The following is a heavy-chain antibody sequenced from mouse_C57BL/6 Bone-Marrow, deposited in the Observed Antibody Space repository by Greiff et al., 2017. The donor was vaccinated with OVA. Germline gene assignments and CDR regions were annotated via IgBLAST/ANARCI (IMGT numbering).Heavy chain of an antibody. CDR2: INPNNGCT. D-gene: IGHD2-12*01. V-gene: IGHV1-18*01. Sequence: EVQLQESGPELVKPGASVKIPCKASGYTFTDYNMDWVKQSHGKSLEWIGDINPNNGCTIYNQKFKGKATLTVDKSSSTAYMELRSLTSEDTAVYYCARSGGYSGYAMDYWGQGTSVTVSS. CDR3: ARSGGYSGYAMDY. J-gene: IGHJ4*01. CDR1: GYTFTDYN.